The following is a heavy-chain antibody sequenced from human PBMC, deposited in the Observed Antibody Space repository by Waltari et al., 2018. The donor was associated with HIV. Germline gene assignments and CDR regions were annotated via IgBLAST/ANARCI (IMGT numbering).Heavy chain of an antibody. V-gene: IGHV1-69*01. Sequence: QVQLVQSGAEVKKPGSSVKVSCKASGGTFSSYAISWVRQAPGQGLEWMGGIIPIFGTANYAQKFQGRVTITADESTSTAYMELSSLRSEDTAVYYCAREMEMATITGDAFDIWGQGTMVTVSS. CDR1: GGTFSSYA. J-gene: IGHJ3*02. D-gene: IGHD5-12*01. CDR3: AREMEMATITGDAFDI. CDR2: IIPIFGTA.